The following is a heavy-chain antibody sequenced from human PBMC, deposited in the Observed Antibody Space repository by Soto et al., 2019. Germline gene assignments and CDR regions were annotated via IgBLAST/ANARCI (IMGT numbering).Heavy chain of an antibody. CDR3: ARNYYEDY. CDR2: ISSDGTNK. Sequence: QVQLVESGGGVVQPERSLRLSCAASGFTFSSYPMHWVRQAPGKGLEWLAVISSDGTNKNYADSVKGRFTISRDNSENTLFLQVNSLTSEDSAVYFCARNYYEDYWGQGTLVTVSS. J-gene: IGHJ4*02. V-gene: IGHV3-30-3*01. D-gene: IGHD3-22*01. CDR1: GFTFSSYP.